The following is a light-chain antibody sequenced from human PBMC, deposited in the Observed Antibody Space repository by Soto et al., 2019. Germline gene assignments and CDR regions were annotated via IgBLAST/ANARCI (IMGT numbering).Light chain of an antibody. J-gene: IGKJ2*01. CDR1: QRVSSSY. CDR3: QQYGSSPLT. Sequence: EIVLTQSPATLSLSPGERATLSCGASQRVSSSYLAWYQQKPGLAPRLLIYDASSRATGIPDRFKGRGSGTDITLSISRLEPEDFAVYYCQQYGSSPLTFGEGTKLEIK. CDR2: DAS. V-gene: IGKV3D-20*01.